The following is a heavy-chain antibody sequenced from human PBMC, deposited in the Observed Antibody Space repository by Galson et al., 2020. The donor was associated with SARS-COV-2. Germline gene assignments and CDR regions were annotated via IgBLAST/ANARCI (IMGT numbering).Heavy chain of an antibody. V-gene: IGHV3-73*01. CDR2: IRSKANSYAI. J-gene: IGHJ3*02. D-gene: IGHD3-22*01. Sequence: GESLKISCSASGFTFSCSAMHWVRPASGEGLEWVGRIRSKANSYAIAYAASVQGRLPITRHDSKNTAYLQMNSLKTEDTAVDYCTRRRYYDSSGYYSVDDAFDIWGQGTMVTVSS. CDR1: GFTFSCSA. CDR3: TRRRYYDSSGYYSVDDAFDI.